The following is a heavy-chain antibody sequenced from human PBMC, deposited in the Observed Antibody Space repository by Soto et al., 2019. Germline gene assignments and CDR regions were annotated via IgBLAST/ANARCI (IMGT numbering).Heavy chain of an antibody. CDR3: ASAHGRSPIPRHFAS. V-gene: IGHV3-7*01. Sequence: PGGSLRLSCASSGFTFSSYWMSGVRQAPGKGLEWVANIKQDGSEKYYVDSVKGRFTISRDNAKTSLYLQMNSLRAEDTAVYYWASAHGRSPIPRHFASWGKGTLVTVPP. J-gene: IGHJ4*02. CDR1: GFTFSSYW. CDR2: IKQDGSEK.